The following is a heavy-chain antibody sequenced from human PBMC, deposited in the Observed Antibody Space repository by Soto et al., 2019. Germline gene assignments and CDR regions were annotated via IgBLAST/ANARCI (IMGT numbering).Heavy chain of an antibody. D-gene: IGHD5-12*01. Sequence: GGSLRLSCAASGFTFSSYAMSWVRQAPGKGLEWVSAISGSGGSTYYADSVKGRFTISRDNSKNTLYLQMNSLRAEDTAVYYCAKGPRDSGYDNLRYAFDIWGQGTMVTVSS. CDR3: AKGPRDSGYDNLRYAFDI. V-gene: IGHV3-23*01. CDR1: GFTFSSYA. CDR2: ISGSGGST. J-gene: IGHJ3*02.